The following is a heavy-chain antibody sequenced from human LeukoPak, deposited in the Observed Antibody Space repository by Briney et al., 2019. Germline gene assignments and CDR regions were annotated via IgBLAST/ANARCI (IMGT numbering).Heavy chain of an antibody. V-gene: IGHV4-34*01. Sequence: SETLSLTCAVYGGSFSDNSRSWIRHRPGNGLEWIGEIKPSGGINDNPSLMSRVSMSVDTSKNQISLRVSSVTAADTAVYYCARVGYSYSINDWSRTGLGAYPTKYYYYMDVWGKGTTVTVSS. CDR3: ARVGYSYSINDWSRTGLGAYPTKYYYYMDV. CDR2: IKPSGGI. J-gene: IGHJ6*03. D-gene: IGHD5-18*01. CDR1: GGSFSDNS.